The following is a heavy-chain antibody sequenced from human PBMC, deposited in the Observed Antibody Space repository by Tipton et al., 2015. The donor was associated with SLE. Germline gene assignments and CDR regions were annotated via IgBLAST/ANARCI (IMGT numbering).Heavy chain of an antibody. CDR1: GGSISSGGYY. CDR2: IYCSGST. J-gene: IGHJ2*01. D-gene: IGHD4-17*01. CDR3: ARGHGDYWYFDL. V-gene: IGHV4-31*03. Sequence: LSLTCTVSGGSISSGGYYWSWIRQPPGKGLEWIGYIYCSGSTYHNPSLKSRVTISVDTSKNQFSLKLSSVTAADTAVYYCARGHGDYWYFDLWGRGTLVTVSS.